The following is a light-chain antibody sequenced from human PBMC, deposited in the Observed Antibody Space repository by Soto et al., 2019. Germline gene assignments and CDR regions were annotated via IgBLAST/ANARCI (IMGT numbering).Light chain of an antibody. Sequence: IVMTQSPATLSVSPGERATLSCRASQTISANLAWYQQRPGQAPRLLIYGASTRATGIPARFSGSGSGTDFTLTISRLEPEDFAVYYCQQYGNSPITFGQGTRLEIK. V-gene: IGKV3-15*01. CDR2: GAS. CDR3: QQYGNSPIT. J-gene: IGKJ5*01. CDR1: QTISAN.